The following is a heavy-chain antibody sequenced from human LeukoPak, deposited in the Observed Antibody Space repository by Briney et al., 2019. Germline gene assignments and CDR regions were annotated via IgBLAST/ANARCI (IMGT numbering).Heavy chain of an antibody. V-gene: IGHV1-46*01. D-gene: IGHD5-24*01. Sequence: ASVKVSCKASGYTFTSYYMHWVRQAPGQGLEWMGIINPSGGSTSYAQKFQGRVTMTRDMSTSTVYMELSSLRSEDTAVYYCATRDGYNIYGYWGQGTLVTVSS. CDR2: INPSGGST. CDR3: ATRDGYNIYGY. CDR1: GYTFTSYY. J-gene: IGHJ4*02.